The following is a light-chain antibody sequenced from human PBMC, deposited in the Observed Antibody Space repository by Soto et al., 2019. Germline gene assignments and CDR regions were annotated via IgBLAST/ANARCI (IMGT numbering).Light chain of an antibody. CDR1: QSISGS. V-gene: IGKV1-5*03. Sequence: DIQMTQSPSTLSASVGDRVTITCRASQSISGSLAWYQQKPGKAPKLLIYEASNLKSGVPSRFSGSGSGTEYTLTISNLQPDDSASYYCQQYNGYWTFGQGTRVEIK. CDR3: QQYNGYWT. CDR2: EAS. J-gene: IGKJ1*01.